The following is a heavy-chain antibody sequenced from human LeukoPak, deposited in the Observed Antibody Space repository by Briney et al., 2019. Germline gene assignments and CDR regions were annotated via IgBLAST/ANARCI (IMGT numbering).Heavy chain of an antibody. D-gene: IGHD6-13*01. CDR2: INHSGST. Sequence: SETLSLTCAVYGGSFSGYYWSWIRQPPGKGLEWIGEINHSGSTNYNPSLKSRVTISVDTSKNQFSLKLSSVTAADTAVYYCARVRTAAAGTAVYWGQGTLVTVSS. CDR1: GGSFSGYY. J-gene: IGHJ4*02. V-gene: IGHV4-34*01. CDR3: ARVRTAAAGTAVY.